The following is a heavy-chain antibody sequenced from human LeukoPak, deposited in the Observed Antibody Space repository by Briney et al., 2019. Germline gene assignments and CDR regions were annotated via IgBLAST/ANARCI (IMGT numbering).Heavy chain of an antibody. J-gene: IGHJ4*02. V-gene: IGHV1-2*02. Sequence: ASVTVSCKASGYTFTGYYMHWLRQAPGQGLEWMGWINPDSGDTNYAQKFQGRVTMTRDTSISTAYMELSRLTSDDTAVYYCARDGGLDYWGQGTLVTVSS. CDR2: INPDSGDT. CDR1: GYTFTGYY. CDR3: ARDGGLDY. D-gene: IGHD3-16*01.